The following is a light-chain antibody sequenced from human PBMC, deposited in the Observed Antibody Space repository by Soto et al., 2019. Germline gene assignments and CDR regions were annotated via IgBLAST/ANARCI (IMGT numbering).Light chain of an antibody. CDR2: GAS. Sequence: EIVLTQSPGTLSVSPGERATLSCRASQSVSSKLAWYQQKPGQAPRLLFYGASTGATGIPDRFSGSGSETEVTLSISSLQSEDFAVYYCQQYNNWPGTFGQGTKVEIK. V-gene: IGKV3-15*01. CDR1: QSVSSK. CDR3: QQYNNWPGT. J-gene: IGKJ1*01.